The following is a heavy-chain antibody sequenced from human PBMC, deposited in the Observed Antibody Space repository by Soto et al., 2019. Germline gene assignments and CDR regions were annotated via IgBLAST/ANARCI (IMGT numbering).Heavy chain of an antibody. Sequence: PSEPRSLTCPVSEESISSCCWAWIRQSPGKGLEWIAYIYYSGTTNYNPSRESRASIAMDTSKNQFSLRLTSVTAADTAVYYCARSLVHQWLVHDACDIWGQGKVVTVS. V-gene: IGHV4-59*01. J-gene: IGHJ3*02. CDR2: IYYSGTT. CDR1: EESISSCC. D-gene: IGHD6-19*01. CDR3: ARSLVHQWLVHDACDI.